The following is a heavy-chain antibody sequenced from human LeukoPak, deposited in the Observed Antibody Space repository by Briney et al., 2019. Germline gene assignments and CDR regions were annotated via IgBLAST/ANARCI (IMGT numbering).Heavy chain of an antibody. CDR1: GGSISSSHW. V-gene: IGHV4-4*02. D-gene: IGHD1-26*01. CDR2: IHHSGST. Sequence: PSETLSLTCTVSGGSISSSHWWGWVRQLPGKGLEWVGEIHHSGSTNSNPSLKSRVTISVDRSKNQFSLRLDSVTAADTAVYYCAREFVQGSSLPYFDYWGQGTLVTVSS. J-gene: IGHJ4*02. CDR3: AREFVQGSSLPYFDY.